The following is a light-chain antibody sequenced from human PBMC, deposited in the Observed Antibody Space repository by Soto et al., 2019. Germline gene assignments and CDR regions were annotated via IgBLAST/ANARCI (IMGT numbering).Light chain of an antibody. CDR1: SSDVGAYNY. CDR2: DVN. V-gene: IGLV2-11*01. J-gene: IGLJ1*01. CDR3: CSYAGTYTHYV. Sequence: QSVLTQPRSVSGSPGQSVTISCTGTSSDVGAYNYVSWYQHHPGKAPKLMIYDVNKRPSGVPDRFSGSKSGNTASMTISGLQHEEEADYHCCSYAGTYTHYVFGAGTKLTVL.